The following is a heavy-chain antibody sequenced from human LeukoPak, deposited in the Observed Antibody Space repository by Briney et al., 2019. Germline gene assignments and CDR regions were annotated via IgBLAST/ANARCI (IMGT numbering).Heavy chain of an antibody. V-gene: IGHV3-23*01. CDR2: IIGSGGTT. D-gene: IGHD1-1*01. Sequence: GGSLRLSCAASGFTFSSFAMSWVRQAPGKGLEWVSGIIGSGGTTFYADSVKGRFTISRDNSKNTLYLQMNSLRADDTAVYYCARGDNWAFDYWGQGTLVTVSS. CDR3: ARGDNWAFDY. CDR1: GFTFSSFA. J-gene: IGHJ4*02.